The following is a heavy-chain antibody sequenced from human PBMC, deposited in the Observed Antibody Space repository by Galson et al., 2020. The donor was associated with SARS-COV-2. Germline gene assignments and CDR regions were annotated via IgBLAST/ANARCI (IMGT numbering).Heavy chain of an antibody. CDR3: ARRLVRGVMDIDY. D-gene: IGHD3-10*01. Sequence: ASVKVSCKASGYTFTGYYMHWVRQAPGQGLEWMGWINPSSGGTNYAQKFQGRVTMTRDTSISTAYMELSSLRSDDTAVYYCARRLVRGVMDIDYWGQGTLVTVSS. J-gene: IGHJ4*02. CDR1: GYTFTGYY. V-gene: IGHV1-2*02. CDR2: INPSSGGT.